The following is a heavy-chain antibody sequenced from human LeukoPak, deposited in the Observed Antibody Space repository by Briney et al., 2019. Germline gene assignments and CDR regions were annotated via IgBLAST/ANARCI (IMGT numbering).Heavy chain of an antibody. D-gene: IGHD4-11*01. V-gene: IGHV3-30-3*01. CDR3: ARASYSNPGAPIHYYYYGMDV. CDR2: ISYDGSNK. CDR1: GFTFSSYA. Sequence: PGGSLRLSCAASGFTFSSYAMHWVRQAPGKGLEWVAVISYDGSNKYYADSVKGRFTISRDNSKNTLYLQMNSLRAEDTAVYYCARASYSNPGAPIHYYYYGMDVWGQGTTVTVSS. J-gene: IGHJ6*02.